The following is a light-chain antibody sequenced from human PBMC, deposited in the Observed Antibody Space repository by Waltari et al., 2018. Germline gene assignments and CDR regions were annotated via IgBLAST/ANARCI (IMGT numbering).Light chain of an antibody. CDR2: DVS. Sequence: QSALTQPRSVSGSPGQSVTISCTGSSSDVGGYNAVSWYQQFPGKGPKVLIYDVSKRISGVPDRLSGSKSGNTASLTISGLQAEDEAAYYCCSYAGTYTFFVFGSGTEVTVL. J-gene: IGLJ1*01. V-gene: IGLV2-11*01. CDR1: SSDVGGYNA. CDR3: CSYAGTYTFFV.